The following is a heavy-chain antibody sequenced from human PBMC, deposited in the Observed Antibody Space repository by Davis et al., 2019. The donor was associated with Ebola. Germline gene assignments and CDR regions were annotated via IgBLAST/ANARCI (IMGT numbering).Heavy chain of an antibody. CDR2: IHYSGST. CDR3: ARESYYYDSSGYHMGGFDI. D-gene: IGHD3-22*01. Sequence: SETLSLTCAVSGGSISSYYWSWIRQPPGKGLEWIGYIHYSGSTNYNPSLKSRVTISVDTSKNQFSLKLSSVTAADTAVYYCARESYYYDSSGYHMGGFDIWGQGTMVTVSS. CDR1: GGSISSYY. J-gene: IGHJ3*02. V-gene: IGHV4-59*01.